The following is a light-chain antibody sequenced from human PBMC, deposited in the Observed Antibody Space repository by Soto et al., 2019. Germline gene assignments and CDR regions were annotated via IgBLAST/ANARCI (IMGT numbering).Light chain of an antibody. CDR3: QQYGSSGT. J-gene: IGKJ1*01. V-gene: IGKV3-20*01. CDR2: GAS. CDR1: QSVSNNY. Sequence: EIVLTQSPGTLSLSPGERATLSCRASQSVSNNYLALYQQKPGQAPRLLIYGASNRATGIPDRLSGSGSGTDFTLTISRLEPEDSAVYYCQQYGSSGTFGQGTKVDIK.